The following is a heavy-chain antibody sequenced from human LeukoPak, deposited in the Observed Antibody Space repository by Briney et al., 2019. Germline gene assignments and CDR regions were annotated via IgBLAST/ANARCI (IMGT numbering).Heavy chain of an antibody. D-gene: IGHD2-2*01. CDR3: ARLYCSSTSCSDY. CDR2: IYYSGGT. J-gene: IGHJ4*02. CDR1: GGSFSGYY. V-gene: IGHV4-59*01. Sequence: PSETLSLTCVVSGGSFSGYYWSWIRQPPGKGLEWIGYIYYSGGTNYNPSLKSRVTISVDTSKNQFSLKLSSVTAADTAVYYCARLYCSSTSCSDYWGQGTLVTVSS.